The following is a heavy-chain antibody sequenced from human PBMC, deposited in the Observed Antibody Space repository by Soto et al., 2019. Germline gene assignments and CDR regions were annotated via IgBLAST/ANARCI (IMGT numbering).Heavy chain of an antibody. Sequence: SETLSLTCTVSGGSISSYYWSWIRQPAGKGLEWIGRIYTSGSTNYNPSLKSRVTMSVDTSKNQFSLKLSSVTAADTAVYYCARFSSLAFNYYYGMDVWGQGTTVTVS. V-gene: IGHV4-4*07. CDR1: GGSISSYY. J-gene: IGHJ6*02. CDR3: ARFSSLAFNYYYGMDV. CDR2: IYTSGST. D-gene: IGHD3-16*01.